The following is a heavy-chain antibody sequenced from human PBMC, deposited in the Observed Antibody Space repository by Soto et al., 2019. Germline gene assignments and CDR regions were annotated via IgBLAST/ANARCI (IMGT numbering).Heavy chain of an antibody. CDR3: ARHVDIVATHAFDI. CDR1: GGSISSYY. Sequence: SETLSLTCTVSGGSISSYYWSWIRQPPGKGLEWIGYIYYSGSTNYNPSLKSRVTISVDTSKNQFSLKLSSVTAADTAVYYCARHVDIVATHAFDIWGQGTMVTVSS. CDR2: IYYSGST. D-gene: IGHD5-12*01. V-gene: IGHV4-59*01. J-gene: IGHJ3*02.